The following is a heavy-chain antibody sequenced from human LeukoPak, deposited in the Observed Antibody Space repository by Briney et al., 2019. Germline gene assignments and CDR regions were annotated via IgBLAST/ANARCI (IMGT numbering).Heavy chain of an antibody. CDR3: ARQGDYDTLFDY. CDR1: GGSISNYY. V-gene: IGHV4-59*08. Sequence: PSETLSLTCTVSGGSISNYYWTWIRQPPGKGLEWIGYIYYSGSTNHNPSLKSRVTISVDTSKNQFSLKLSSVTAADTAVYYCARQGDYDTLFDYWGQGTLVTVSS. D-gene: IGHD3-22*01. CDR2: IYYSGST. J-gene: IGHJ4*02.